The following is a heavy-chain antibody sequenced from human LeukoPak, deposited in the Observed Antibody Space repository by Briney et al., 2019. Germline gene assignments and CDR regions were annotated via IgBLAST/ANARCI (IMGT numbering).Heavy chain of an antibody. CDR2: ISANAVST. D-gene: IGHD2-2*01. CDR1: GFSFSDYS. J-gene: IGHJ6*03. V-gene: IGHV3-23*01. CDR3: ASMPSTEIYYFYYMDV. Sequence: PGGSLRLSCAASGFSFSDYSMTWIRQAPGKGLEWVSGISANAVSTYYADSVKGRFTISRDNSKNTLYLHMDRLGTEDTAVYYCASMPSTEIYYFYYMDVWGKGTTVTVSS.